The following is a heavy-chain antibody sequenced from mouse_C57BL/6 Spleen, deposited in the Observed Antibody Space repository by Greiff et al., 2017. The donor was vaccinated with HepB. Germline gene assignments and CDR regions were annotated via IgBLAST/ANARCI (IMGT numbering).Heavy chain of an antibody. J-gene: IGHJ1*03. CDR3: AHYYGSPLWYFDV. D-gene: IGHD1-1*01. CDR2: IYPRSGNT. Sequence: QVQLQQSGAELARPGASVKLSCKASGYTFTSYGISWVKQRTGQGLEWIGEIYPRSGNTYYNEKFKGKATLTADKSSSTAYMELRSLTSEDSAVYFGAHYYGSPLWYFDVWGTGTTVTVSS. V-gene: IGHV1-81*01. CDR1: GYTFTSYG.